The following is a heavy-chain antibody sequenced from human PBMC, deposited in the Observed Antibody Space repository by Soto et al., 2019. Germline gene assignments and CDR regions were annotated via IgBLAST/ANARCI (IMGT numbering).Heavy chain of an antibody. J-gene: IGHJ5*02. V-gene: IGHV4-31*03. CDR1: GGSISSGGYY. CDR3: ARGERGYSYGYGNNWFAP. D-gene: IGHD5-18*01. Sequence: SEALSLTCTVSGGSISSGGYYWSWIRQHPGKGLEWIGYIYYSGSTYYNPSLKSRVTISVDTSKNQFSLKLSSVTAADTAVYYCARGERGYSYGYGNNWFAPWGQGTLVTVSS. CDR2: IYYSGST.